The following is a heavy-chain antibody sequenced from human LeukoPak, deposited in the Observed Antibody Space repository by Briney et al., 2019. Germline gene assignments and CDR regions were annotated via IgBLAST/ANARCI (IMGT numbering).Heavy chain of an antibody. CDR2: INSNSGDT. D-gene: IGHD5-24*01. J-gene: IGHJ4*02. CDR1: GYIFTGYY. CDR3: ARAGNRDDYGDY. Sequence: ASVKVSCKASGYIFTGYYMHWVRQAPGQGLEWMGWINSNSGDTKYAQKFQGGVTMTRDTSISTAYMELSRLTSDDSAVYYCARAGNRDDYGDYWGQGTLVSVSS. V-gene: IGHV1-2*02.